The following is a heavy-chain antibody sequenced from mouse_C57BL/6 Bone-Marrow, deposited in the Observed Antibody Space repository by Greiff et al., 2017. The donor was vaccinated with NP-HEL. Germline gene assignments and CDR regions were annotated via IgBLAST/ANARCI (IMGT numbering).Heavy chain of an antibody. CDR3: ARLLPFAY. CDR2: INPNNGGT. V-gene: IGHV1-26*01. D-gene: IGHD2-12*01. Sequence: VQLQQSGPELVKPGASVKIYCKAVGGGGTECCMDVGWGGHGKSLEWIGDINPNNGGTSYNQKFKGKATLTVDKSSSTAYMELRSLTSEDSAVYYCARLLPFAYWGQGTLVTVSA. CDR1: GGGGTECC. J-gene: IGHJ3*01.